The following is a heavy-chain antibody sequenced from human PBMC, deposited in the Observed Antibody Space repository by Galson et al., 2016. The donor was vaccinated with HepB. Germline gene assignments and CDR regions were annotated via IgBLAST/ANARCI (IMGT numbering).Heavy chain of an antibody. CDR2: INHRGST. CDR1: GGSFSGYY. Sequence: SETLSLTCGVYGGSFSGYYWAWIRQPPGKGLEWIGEINHRGSTKYNPSLKNRVTFSLDTSKNQFSLNLSSVTAADTAIYYCGRRERGSQAWFAPWGQGTLVTVSS. CDR3: GRRERGSQAWFAP. J-gene: IGHJ5*02. D-gene: IGHD1-1*01. V-gene: IGHV4-34*01.